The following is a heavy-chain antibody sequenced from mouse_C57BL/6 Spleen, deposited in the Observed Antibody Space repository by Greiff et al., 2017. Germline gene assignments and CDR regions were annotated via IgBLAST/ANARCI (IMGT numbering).Heavy chain of an antibody. Sequence: EVKLVESGGGLVQPKGSLKLSCAASGFTFNTYAMHWVRQAPGKGLEWVARIRSKSSNYATYYADSVKDRFTISRDDSQSMLYLQMNNLKTEDTAMYYCVRAPIYDGYPHWYFDVWGTGTTVTVSS. CDR1: GFTFNTYA. CDR2: IRSKSSNYAT. D-gene: IGHD2-3*01. J-gene: IGHJ1*03. CDR3: VRAPIYDGYPHWYFDV. V-gene: IGHV10-3*01.